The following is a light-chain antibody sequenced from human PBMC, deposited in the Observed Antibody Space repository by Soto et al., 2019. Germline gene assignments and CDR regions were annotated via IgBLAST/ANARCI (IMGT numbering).Light chain of an antibody. CDR2: EGS. J-gene: IGLJ1*01. CDR3: CSYVGSSTYV. CDR1: TSDVENYVL. V-gene: IGLV2-23*01. Sequence: QSVLTQPASVSGSPGQSIIISCTEATSDVENYVLVSWFQQHPGKAPRLIIYEGSRRPSGVSNRFSGSKSGKTASLTISGLQTEDEADYYCCSYVGSSTYVFGTGTKVTV.